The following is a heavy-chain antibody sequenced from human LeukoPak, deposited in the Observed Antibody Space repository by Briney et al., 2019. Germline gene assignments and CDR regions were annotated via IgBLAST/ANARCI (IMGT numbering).Heavy chain of an antibody. V-gene: IGHV1-45*02. CDR2: ITPFKGNT. CDR1: ASTFTYSY. D-gene: IGHD4-17*01. Sequence: SASTFTYSYLPRVRLAPGPAQGGKGGITPFKGNTNYAKQFQDRVTITRDRSTSTAYTELRRLRSEDTAMYFSAISYHYGDSRDAFDIWGQGTMVTVSS. J-gene: IGHJ3*02. CDR3: AISYHYGDSRDAFDI.